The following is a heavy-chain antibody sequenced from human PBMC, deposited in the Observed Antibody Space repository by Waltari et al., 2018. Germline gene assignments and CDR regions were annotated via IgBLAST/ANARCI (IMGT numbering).Heavy chain of an antibody. CDR1: GYTLTELS. D-gene: IGHD1-26*01. J-gene: IGHJ5*02. CDR2: LGPEDGET. CDR3: ATDMGATSRTPFDP. Sequence: QVQLVQSGAEVKKPGASVKVSCKVSGYTLTELSMHWVRQAPGKGLEWMGGLGPEDGETSYAQKFQGRVTMTEDTATDTAYMELSSLRSEDTAVYYCATDMGATSRTPFDPWGQGTLVTVSS. V-gene: IGHV1-24*01.